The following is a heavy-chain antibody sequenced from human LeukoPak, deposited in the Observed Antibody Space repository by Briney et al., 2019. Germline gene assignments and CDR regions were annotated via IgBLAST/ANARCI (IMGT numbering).Heavy chain of an antibody. Sequence: KPSETLSLTCTVSGGSISSSSYYWGWIRQPPGKGLAWIGSIYYSGSTYYNPSLKSRVTISVDTSKNQFSLKLSSVTAADTAVYYCARLRITMIVVVIPPGAFDIWGQGTMVTVSS. CDR2: IYYSGST. J-gene: IGHJ3*02. CDR1: GGSISSSSYY. CDR3: ARLRITMIVVVIPPGAFDI. D-gene: IGHD3-22*01. V-gene: IGHV4-39*01.